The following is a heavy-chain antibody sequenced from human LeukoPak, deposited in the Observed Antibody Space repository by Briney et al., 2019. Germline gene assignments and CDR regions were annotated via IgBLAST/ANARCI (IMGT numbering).Heavy chain of an antibody. D-gene: IGHD3-10*01. J-gene: IGHJ6*03. CDR2: IIPIFGTA. CDR1: GGTFSSYA. CDR3: ARGGTLWFGELLDYYYMDV. V-gene: IGHV1-69*05. Sequence: ASVKVSCKASGGTFSSYAISWVRQAPGQGREWMGGIIPIFGTANYAQKFQGRVTITTDESTSTAYMELSSLRSEDTAVYYCARGGTLWFGELLDYYYMDVWGKGTTVTVSS.